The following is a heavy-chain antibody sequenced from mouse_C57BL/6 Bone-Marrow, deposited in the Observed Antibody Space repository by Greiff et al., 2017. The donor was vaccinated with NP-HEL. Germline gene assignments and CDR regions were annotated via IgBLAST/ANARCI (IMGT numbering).Heavy chain of an antibody. V-gene: IGHV5-2*01. CDR1: EYEFPSHD. CDR2: INSDGGST. Sequence: EVMLVESGGGLVQPGESLKLSCESTEYEFPSHDMSWVRKTPEKRLELVAAINSDGGSTYYPDTMERRFIISRDNTKKTLYLQMSSLRSEDTALYYCARNYGNYVDWYFDVWGTGTTVTVSA. CDR3: ARNYGNYVDWYFDV. J-gene: IGHJ1*03. D-gene: IGHD2-1*01.